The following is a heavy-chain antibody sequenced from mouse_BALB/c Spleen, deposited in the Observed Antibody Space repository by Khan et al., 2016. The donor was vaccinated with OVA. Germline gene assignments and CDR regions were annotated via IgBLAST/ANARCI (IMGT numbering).Heavy chain of an antibody. D-gene: IGHD1-2*01. J-gene: IGHJ2*01. CDR3: ARTARIKY. CDR2: ISYSGST. V-gene: IGHV3-2*02. Sequence: EVELVESGPGLVKPSQSLSLTCTVTGHSITSGYGWNWIRQFPGNKLEWMGYISYSGSTNYNPSIKSRISITRDTSKNQFFLQLNSVTTEATATYYCARTARIKYWGQGTTLTVSA. CDR1: GHSITSGYG.